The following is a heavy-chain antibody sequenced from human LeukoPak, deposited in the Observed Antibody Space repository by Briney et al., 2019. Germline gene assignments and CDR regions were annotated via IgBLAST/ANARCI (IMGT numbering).Heavy chain of an antibody. Sequence: SETLSLTCNVFGGSIRSSNYYWGWSRQPPGKGLEWIGSIYYSGSTYYNPSLKSRVTISVDTSNNQFSLKVRSATATDTAVYYCARLIYYDSSGPPSWGQGTLVTVSS. CDR1: GGSIRSSNYY. V-gene: IGHV4-39*01. CDR2: IYYSGST. D-gene: IGHD3-22*01. J-gene: IGHJ5*02. CDR3: ARLIYYDSSGPPS.